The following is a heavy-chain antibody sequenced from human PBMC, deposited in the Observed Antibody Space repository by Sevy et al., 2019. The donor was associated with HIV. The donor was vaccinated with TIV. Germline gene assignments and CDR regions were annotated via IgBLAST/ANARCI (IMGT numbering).Heavy chain of an antibody. J-gene: IGHJ4*02. CDR1: GFTFSNAW. CDR2: IKSKTDGGTT. CDR3: TTVFSYYYDSSGYYSDY. Sequence: GSLRLSCAASGFTFSNAWMSWVRQAPGKELEWVGRIKSKTDGGTTDYAAPVKGRFTISRDDSKNTLYLQMNSLKTEDTAVYYCTTVFSYYYDSSGYYSDYWGQGTLVTVSS. V-gene: IGHV3-15*01. D-gene: IGHD3-22*01.